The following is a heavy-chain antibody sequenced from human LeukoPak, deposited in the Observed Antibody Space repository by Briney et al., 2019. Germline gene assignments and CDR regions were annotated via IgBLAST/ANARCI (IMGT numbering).Heavy chain of an antibody. J-gene: IGHJ4*02. CDR2: ISSSSSTI. Sequence: GGSLRLSCAASGFTFSSYSMNWVRQAPGKGLEWVSYISSSSSTIYYADSVKGRFTISRDNARNPLYLQMNSLRAEDTAVYYCAREGEQLAFDYWGQGTLVTVSS. D-gene: IGHD6-6*01. CDR3: AREGEQLAFDY. CDR1: GFTFSSYS. V-gene: IGHV3-48*04.